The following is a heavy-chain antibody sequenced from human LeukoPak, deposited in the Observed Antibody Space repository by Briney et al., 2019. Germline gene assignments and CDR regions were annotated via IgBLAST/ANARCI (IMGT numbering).Heavy chain of an antibody. CDR3: ARDGLELLHYYYGIDV. D-gene: IGHD1-7*01. J-gene: IGHJ6*02. Sequence: ASVKVSCKASGGTFSSYAISWVRQAPGQGLEWMGGIIPIFGTANYAQKFQGRVTITADESTSTAYMELSSLRSEDTAVYYCARDGLELLHYYYGIDVWGQGTTVTVSS. V-gene: IGHV1-69*13. CDR1: GGTFSSYA. CDR2: IIPIFGTA.